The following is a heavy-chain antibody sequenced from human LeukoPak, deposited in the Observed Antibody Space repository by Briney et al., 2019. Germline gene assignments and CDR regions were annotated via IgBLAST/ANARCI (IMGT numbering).Heavy chain of an antibody. CDR2: IKQDGSEE. J-gene: IGHJ4*02. CDR3: ANVGGTGWRFFDY. D-gene: IGHD6-19*01. CDR1: GFTFSNYW. V-gene: IGHV3-7*03. Sequence: GGSLRLSCAASGFTFSNYWMTWVREAPGKGLEWVANIKQDGSEEYYVDSVKGRFTISRDNAKNSFYLQVNSLRVEDTAVYYCANVGGTGWRFFDYWGQGTLVTVSS.